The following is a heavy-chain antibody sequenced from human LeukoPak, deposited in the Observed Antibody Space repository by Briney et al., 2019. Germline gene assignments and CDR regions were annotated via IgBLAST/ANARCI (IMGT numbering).Heavy chain of an antibody. Sequence: ASVKVSCKASGYTFTGYYMHWVRQAPGQGLGWMGWINPNSGGTNYAQKFQGWVTMTRDTSISTAYMELSRLRSDDTAVYYCARGGTTGTTHLDYWGQGTLVTVSS. V-gene: IGHV1-2*04. J-gene: IGHJ4*02. D-gene: IGHD1-1*01. CDR2: INPNSGGT. CDR1: GYTFTGYY. CDR3: ARGGTTGTTHLDY.